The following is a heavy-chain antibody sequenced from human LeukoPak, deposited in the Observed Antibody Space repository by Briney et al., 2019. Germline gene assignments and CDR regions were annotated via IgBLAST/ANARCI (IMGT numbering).Heavy chain of an antibody. V-gene: IGHV4-59*01. CDR2: IYYSGST. J-gene: IGHJ6*03. CDR3: ARLQYRYYYMDV. Sequence: PLETLSLTCTVSGGSISSYYWSWIRQPPGKGLEWIGYIYYSGSTNYNPSLKSRVTISVDTSKNQFSLKLSSVTAADTAVYYCARLQYRYYYMDVWGKGTTVTVSS. D-gene: IGHD4-11*01. CDR1: GGSISSYY.